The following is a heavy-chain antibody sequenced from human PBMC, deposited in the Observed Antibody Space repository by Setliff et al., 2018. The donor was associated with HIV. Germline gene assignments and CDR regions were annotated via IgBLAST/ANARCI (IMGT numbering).Heavy chain of an antibody. CDR3: ARRGMWSYETGGNPTATFDY. CDR2: IYTSGST. D-gene: IGHD2-8*02. V-gene: IGHV4-4*07. Sequence: LSLTCNVSGGSLNTYYGSWIRQPAGKGLEWIRRIYTSGSTKYNPSLKSRVTMSIDTSKNQLYLKLGSVTAADTAVYYCARRGMWSYETGGNPTATFDYWGQGVLVTVSS. J-gene: IGHJ4*02. CDR1: GGSLNTYY.